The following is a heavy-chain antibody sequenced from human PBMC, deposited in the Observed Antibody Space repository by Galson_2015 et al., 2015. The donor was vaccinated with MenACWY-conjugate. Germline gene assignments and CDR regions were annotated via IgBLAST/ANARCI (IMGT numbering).Heavy chain of an antibody. Sequence: QSGAEVKKPGESLTISCKGSGYSFTNYWIGWVRQMPRRGLEWMGLIDPHNSNTRYSPSFQGQVTISADESISTAFLQWSSLKASDTAMYYCARHPPGGRGMDVWGRGTTVTVSS. CDR3: ARHPPGGRGMDV. D-gene: IGHD1-26*01. J-gene: IGHJ6*02. V-gene: IGHV5-51*01. CDR2: IDPHNSNT. CDR1: GYSFTNYW.